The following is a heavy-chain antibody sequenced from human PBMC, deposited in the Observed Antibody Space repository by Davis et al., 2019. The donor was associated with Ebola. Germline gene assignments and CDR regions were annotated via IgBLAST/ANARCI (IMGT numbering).Heavy chain of an antibody. CDR1: GGTFSSYA. CDR3: ARDGWIGYYYYYGMDV. CDR2: IIPIFGTA. D-gene: IGHD2-2*03. Sequence: AASVKVSCTASGGTFSSYAISWVRQAPGQGLEWMGGIIPIFGTANYAQKFQGRVTITADKSTSTAYMELRSLRSDYTAVYYCARDGWIGYYYYYGMDVWGQGTTVTVSS. J-gene: IGHJ6*02. V-gene: IGHV1-69*06.